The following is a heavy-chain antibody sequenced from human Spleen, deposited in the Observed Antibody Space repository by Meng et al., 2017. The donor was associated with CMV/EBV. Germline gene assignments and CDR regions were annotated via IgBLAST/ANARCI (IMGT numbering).Heavy chain of an antibody. CDR2: IYYSGST. J-gene: IGHJ4*02. CDR1: GGSVSSGSYY. V-gene: IGHV4-61*01. Sequence: CTVSGGSVSSGSYYWSWIRQPPGKGLEWIGYIYYSGSTNYNPSLKSRVTISVDTSKNQFSLKLSSVTAAETAVYYCARDAWELPFDYWGQGTLVTVSS. D-gene: IGHD1-26*01. CDR3: ARDAWELPFDY.